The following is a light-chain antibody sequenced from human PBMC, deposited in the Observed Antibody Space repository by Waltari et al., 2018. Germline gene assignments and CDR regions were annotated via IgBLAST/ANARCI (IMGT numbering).Light chain of an antibody. CDR3: EQYNNWPPLT. V-gene: IGKV3-15*01. Sequence: DIVLTQSPATPSASPEAGATPSCRASQSVSSNLAWYQQKPGQAPRLLICGASTRATGSPARFSGSGSEREFTLTISSLQSEDFAVYYCEQYNNWPPLTVGGGTKVEIK. CDR1: QSVSSN. J-gene: IGKJ4*01. CDR2: GAS.